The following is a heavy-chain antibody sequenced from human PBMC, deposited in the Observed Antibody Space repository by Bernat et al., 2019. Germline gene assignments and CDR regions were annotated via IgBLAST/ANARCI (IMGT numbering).Heavy chain of an antibody. J-gene: IGHJ6*03. CDR2: IRSSSSYT. CDR3: ARGTSTSAPYMDV. Sequence: QVQLVESGGGLVTPGGSLRLSCAASGFTFSDYYMSWIRQAPGKGLDWVSYIRSSSSYTNYADSVKGRFTISSDNAKNSLYLQMNSLRSEDTAVYYCARGTSTSAPYMDVWGKGTTVTVSS. V-gene: IGHV3-11*05. CDR1: GFTFSDYY.